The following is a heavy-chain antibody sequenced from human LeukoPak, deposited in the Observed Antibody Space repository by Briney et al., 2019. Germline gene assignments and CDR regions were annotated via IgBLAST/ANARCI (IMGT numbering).Heavy chain of an antibody. J-gene: IGHJ3*02. Sequence: SETLSLTCTVSSGSISSYYWSWIRQPPGKGLEWIGYIYDSGSTNYNPSLKSRVTMSLVTSKNQFSLKLTSVTAADTAIYYCASVTGAKRAFDIWGQGTMVTVSS. CDR2: IYDSGST. V-gene: IGHV4-59*12. CDR3: ASVTGAKRAFDI. CDR1: SGSISSYY. D-gene: IGHD1-26*01.